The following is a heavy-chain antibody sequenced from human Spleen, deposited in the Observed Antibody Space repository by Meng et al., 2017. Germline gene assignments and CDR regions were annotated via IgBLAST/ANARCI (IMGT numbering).Heavy chain of an antibody. CDR2: IIPIFGTA. J-gene: IGHJ3*02. Sequence: SVKVSCKASGGTISSFPISWVRQVPGQGLEWMGGIIPIFGTAHYAQKFQGRITITTDASTTTAYMELRSLRSDDTAFYFCARKGRDAYNPLRDAFDIWGKGTMVTVSS. D-gene: IGHD5-24*01. V-gene: IGHV1-69*05. CDR3: ARKGRDAYNPLRDAFDI. CDR1: GGTISSFP.